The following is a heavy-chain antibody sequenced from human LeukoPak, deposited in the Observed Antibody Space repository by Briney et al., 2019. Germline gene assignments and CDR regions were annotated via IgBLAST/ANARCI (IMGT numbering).Heavy chain of an antibody. J-gene: IGHJ6*02. Sequence: PGGSLRLSCAASGFTFSTYDMNWVRQAPGKGLEWVSYISSSSRTISYADSVKGRFTISRDNAKNSLYLQMNSLRAEDTAVYYCARLRYYAMDVWGQGTMVTASS. CDR3: ARLRYYAMDV. CDR1: GFTFSTYD. V-gene: IGHV3-48*01. CDR2: ISSSSRTI.